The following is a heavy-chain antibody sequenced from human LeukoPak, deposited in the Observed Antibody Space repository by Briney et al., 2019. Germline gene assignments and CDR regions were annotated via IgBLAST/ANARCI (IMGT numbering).Heavy chain of an antibody. CDR2: FYYSGST. CDR3: ARGPDSSGYTDAFDI. V-gene: IGHV4-59*01. J-gene: IGHJ3*02. Sequence: SETLSLTCTVSGGSIRSYYWSWIRPPPGKGLEWIGNFYYSGSTNYNPSLKSRVTISVDTSENQFSLKLSSVSAADTAVYYCARGPDSSGYTDAFDIWGQGKMVTVSS. CDR1: GGSIRSYY. D-gene: IGHD3-22*01.